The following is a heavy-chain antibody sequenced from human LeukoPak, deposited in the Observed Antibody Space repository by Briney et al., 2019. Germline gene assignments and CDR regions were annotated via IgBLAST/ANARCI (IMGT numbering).Heavy chain of an antibody. V-gene: IGHV1-2*02. CDR1: GYTFTGYY. D-gene: IGHD5-18*01. CDR2: INPNSGGT. CDR3: AREGRQDSLDTAMVSLDY. Sequence: ASVKVSCKASGYTFTGYYMHWVRQAPGQGLGWMGWINPNSGGTNYAQKFQGRVTMTRDTSISTAYMELSRLRSDDTAVYYCAREGRQDSLDTAMVSLDYWGQGTLVTVSS. J-gene: IGHJ4*02.